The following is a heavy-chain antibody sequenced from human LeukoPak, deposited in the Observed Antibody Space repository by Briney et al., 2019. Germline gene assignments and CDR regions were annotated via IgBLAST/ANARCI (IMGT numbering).Heavy chain of an antibody. V-gene: IGHV3-11*04. CDR2: ISSGGSTI. D-gene: IGHD2-2*01. J-gene: IGHJ4*02. CDR3: AAGPLGYCSSTSCYPFDY. CDR1: GFTFSDYY. Sequence: GGSLRLSCAVSGFTFSDYYMSWIRQAPGKGLEWVSYISSGGSTISHADSVKGRFTISRDNAENSLYLQMNSLRAEDTAVYYCAAGPLGYCSSTSCYPFDYWGQGTLVTVSS.